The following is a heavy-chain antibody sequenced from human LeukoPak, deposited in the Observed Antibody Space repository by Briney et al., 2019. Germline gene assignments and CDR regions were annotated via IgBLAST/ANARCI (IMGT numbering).Heavy chain of an antibody. CDR1: GLTFSDYW. J-gene: IGHJ4*02. D-gene: IGHD4-17*01. Sequence: GGSLRLSCAASGLTFSDYWMNWVRQAPGKGLEWVAIIKQDGSEKLYVDSVKGRFTISRDNAKNSLYLQMNSLRAEDTAVYYCARDRQSTYGSDYWGQGTLVTVSS. CDR2: IKQDGSEK. V-gene: IGHV3-7*01. CDR3: ARDRQSTYGSDY.